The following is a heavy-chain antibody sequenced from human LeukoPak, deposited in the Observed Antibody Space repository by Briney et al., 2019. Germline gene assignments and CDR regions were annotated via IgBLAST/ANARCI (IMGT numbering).Heavy chain of an antibody. Sequence: ASETLSLTCSVSDGSMLSYHWSWIRQPAGKGLEWIGRIYTSGSTNYNPSLKSRVTISVDTSKNQFSLKLSSVTAADTAVYYCARFQGYFQHWGQGTLVTVSS. CDR2: IYTSGST. V-gene: IGHV4-4*07. J-gene: IGHJ1*01. CDR1: DGSMLSYH. CDR3: ARFQGYFQH.